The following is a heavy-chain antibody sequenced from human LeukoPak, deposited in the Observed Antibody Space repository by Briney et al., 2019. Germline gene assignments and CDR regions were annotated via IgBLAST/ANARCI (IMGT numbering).Heavy chain of an antibody. CDR3: ARLPRQGNRDY. J-gene: IGHJ4*02. V-gene: IGHV4-39*01. D-gene: IGHD2/OR15-2a*01. CDR1: GGSISSSNSY. Sequence: SEPLSLTCTVSGGSISSSNSYWGWIRQPPGKGLDWIACIYYSGSTYYHPSLKSRLTISVDPSKIQFSLKLSAVTAADTAVYYCARLPRQGNRDYWGQGTLVTVSS. CDR2: IYYSGST.